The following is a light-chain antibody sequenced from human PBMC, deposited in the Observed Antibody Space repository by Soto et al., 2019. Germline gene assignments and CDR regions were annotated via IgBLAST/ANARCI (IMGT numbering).Light chain of an antibody. V-gene: IGKV3-15*01. CDR2: GAS. CDR3: QQYDNWPPWT. Sequence: EIVITQSPATLSVSPGERATLSCRASRSVTINLAWYQQKPGQALRLLIYGASTRATGIPARFSGSGSGTEFTLTISSLQTEDFAVYYCQQYDNWPPWTFGQGTKVDIK. J-gene: IGKJ1*01. CDR1: RSVTIN.